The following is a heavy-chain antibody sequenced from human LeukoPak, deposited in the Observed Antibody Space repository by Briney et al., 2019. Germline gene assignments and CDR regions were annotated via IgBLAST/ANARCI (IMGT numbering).Heavy chain of an antibody. CDR1: GFTFSSYA. Sequence: GGSLRLSCAAYGFTFSSYAMSWVRQAPGKGVEWDSAISGSGGRTYYADCVKGRVTIYRDNSKNTVYMQMNSLRAEDTAVYFCAKVGRCLQFFDYWGQGTLVTVSS. D-gene: IGHD5-24*01. V-gene: IGHV3-23*01. CDR3: AKVGRCLQFFDY. J-gene: IGHJ4*02. CDR2: ISGSGGRT.